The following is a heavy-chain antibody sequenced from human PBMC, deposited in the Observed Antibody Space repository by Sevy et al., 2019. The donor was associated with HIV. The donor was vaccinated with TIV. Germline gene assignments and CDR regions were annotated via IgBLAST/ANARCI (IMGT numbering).Heavy chain of an antibody. CDR2: ISSSDSTT. CDR1: GFTFSNYD. D-gene: IGHD2-2*01. Sequence: GGSLRLSCVASGFTFSNYDMNWVRQAPGKGLEWVSKISSSDSTTYYADSLKGRFTISRDNAKKSLYLQMNNLRAEDTALYYCVRNGGAYAAGFDPWGQGTLVTVSS. CDR3: VRNGGAYAAGFDP. V-gene: IGHV3-48*03. J-gene: IGHJ5*02.